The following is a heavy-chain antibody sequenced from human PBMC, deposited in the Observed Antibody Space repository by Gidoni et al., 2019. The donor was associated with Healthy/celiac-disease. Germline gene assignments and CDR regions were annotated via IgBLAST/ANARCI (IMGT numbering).Heavy chain of an antibody. CDR2: IIPIFGTA. D-gene: IGHD3-22*01. Sequence: QVQLVQSGAEVTKTGSSVKVSCKASGGTFSSYAISWVRQAPGQGLEWMGGIIPIFGTANYAQKFQGRVTITADESTSTAYMGLSSLRSEDTAVYYCARENVPTYYYDSSGYYFDYWGQGTLVTVSS. J-gene: IGHJ4*02. CDR3: ARENVPTYYYDSSGYYFDY. CDR1: GGTFSSYA. V-gene: IGHV1-69*01.